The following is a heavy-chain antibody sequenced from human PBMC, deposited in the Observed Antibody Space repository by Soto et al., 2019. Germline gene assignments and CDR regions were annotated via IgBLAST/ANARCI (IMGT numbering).Heavy chain of an antibody. J-gene: IGHJ4*02. CDR3: ARDESSSWYHSPFDY. Sequence: ASVKVSCKASGYTFTSYAMHWARQAPGQRLEWMGWINAGNGNTKYSQKFQGRVTITRDTSASTAYMELSSLRSEDTAVYYCARDESSSWYHSPFDYWGQGTLVTVSS. CDR2: INAGNGNT. D-gene: IGHD6-13*01. V-gene: IGHV1-3*01. CDR1: GYTFTSYA.